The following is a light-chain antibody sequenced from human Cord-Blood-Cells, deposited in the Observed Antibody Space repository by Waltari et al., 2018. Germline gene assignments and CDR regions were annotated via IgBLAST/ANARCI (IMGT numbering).Light chain of an antibody. V-gene: IGLV3-19*01. Sequence: SSELTQDPAVSVALGQTVRITCQGDSLRSYYANWYQQKQGQAPVLVIYGKNNRPSGIPDRFSGSSSGNTASLTITGAQAEDEADYYCNSRDSSGNHLVFGGGTKLTVL. J-gene: IGLJ3*02. CDR3: NSRDSSGNHLV. CDR2: GKN. CDR1: SLRSYY.